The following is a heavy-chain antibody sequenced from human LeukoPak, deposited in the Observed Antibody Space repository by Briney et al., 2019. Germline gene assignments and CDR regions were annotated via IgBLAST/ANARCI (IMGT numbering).Heavy chain of an antibody. Sequence: GGSLRLSCSASGFAFSSYAMHWVRQAPGKGLEYVSTISSNGGNIYYADSVKGRFTISRDNSKNTLHLQMSSLRPDDTAVYYCVREWYSAMYWGQGTLVTVSS. V-gene: IGHV3-64D*06. CDR1: GFAFSSYA. J-gene: IGHJ4*02. CDR3: VREWYSAMY. D-gene: IGHD1-1*01. CDR2: ISSNGGNI.